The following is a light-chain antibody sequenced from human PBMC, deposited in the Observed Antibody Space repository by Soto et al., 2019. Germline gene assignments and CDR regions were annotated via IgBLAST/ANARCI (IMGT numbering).Light chain of an antibody. Sequence: QSVLTQPASVSGSPGQSITISCTGTSSDVASYKLVSWYQHHPGKAPKLMIYEGSKRPSGVSNRFSGSMSGDTASLTISGLQAEDEADYYGCSYPSYTLFYVFGAGTKVTVL. J-gene: IGLJ1*01. V-gene: IGLV2-23*01. CDR3: CSYPSYTLFYV. CDR1: SSDVASYKL. CDR2: EGS.